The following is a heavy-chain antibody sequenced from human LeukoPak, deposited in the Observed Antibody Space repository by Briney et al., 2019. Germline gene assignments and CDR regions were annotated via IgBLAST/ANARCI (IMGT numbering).Heavy chain of an antibody. Sequence: GASVNVSCKASGYTFTSYGISWVRQAPGQGLEWMGWISAYNGNTNYAQKLQGRVTMTRDTSISTAYMELSRLRSDDTAVYYCARDEVNAVTTPHEFDYWGQGTLVTVSS. CDR2: ISAYNGNT. CDR3: ARDEVNAVTTPHEFDY. CDR1: GYTFTSYG. J-gene: IGHJ4*02. D-gene: IGHD4-11*01. V-gene: IGHV1-18*01.